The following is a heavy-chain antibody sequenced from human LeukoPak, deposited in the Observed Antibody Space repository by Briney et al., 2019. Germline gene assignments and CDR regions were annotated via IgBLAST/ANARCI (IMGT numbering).Heavy chain of an antibody. J-gene: IGHJ5*02. D-gene: IGHD3-22*01. Sequence: GGSLRLSCAASGFTFSSYWMSWVRQAPGKGLEWVANIKQDGSEKYYVDSVKGRFTISRDNAKNSLYLQMNSLRAEDTAVYYCVREGYYYDSSGYWSTWGQGTLVTVSS. CDR3: VREGYYYDSSGYWST. V-gene: IGHV3-7*03. CDR2: IKQDGSEK. CDR1: GFTFSSYW.